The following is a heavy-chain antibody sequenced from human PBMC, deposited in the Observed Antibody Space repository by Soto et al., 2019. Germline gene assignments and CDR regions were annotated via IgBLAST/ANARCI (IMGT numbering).Heavy chain of an antibody. CDR1: GGSFSGYY. Sequence: PSETLSLTCAVYGGSFSGYYLSWIRQPLGKGLEWIGRIYSTGSTNYNPSLQSRLTMSVDTSKNHLFLSLRFVTAADTAVYYCAREKDYYHSALDVWGQGTTVTVYS. CDR3: AREKDYYHSALDV. V-gene: IGHV4-34*10. J-gene: IGHJ6*02. CDR2: IYSTGST.